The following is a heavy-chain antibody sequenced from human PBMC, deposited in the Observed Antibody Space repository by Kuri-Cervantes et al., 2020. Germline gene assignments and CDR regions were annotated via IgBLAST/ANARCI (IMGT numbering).Heavy chain of an antibody. CDR3: ARDPNYYDSSGYIDY. Sequence: GESLKISCEASGFTFSSYSMNWVRQAPGKGLEWVSYISSSSSTIYYADSVKGRFTISRDNAKNSLYLQMNSLRAEETAVYYCARDPNYYDSSGYIDYWGQGTLVTVSS. J-gene: IGHJ4*02. CDR1: GFTFSSYS. D-gene: IGHD3-22*01. V-gene: IGHV3-48*01. CDR2: ISSSSSTI.